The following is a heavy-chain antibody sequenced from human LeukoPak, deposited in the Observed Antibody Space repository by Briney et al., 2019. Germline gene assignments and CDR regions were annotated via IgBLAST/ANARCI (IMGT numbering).Heavy chain of an antibody. Sequence: PGGSLRLSCAASGFTFSSYAMSWVRQAPGKGLEWVSAISGSGGSTYYADSVKGRFTISRDNSKNTLYLQMNSQRAEDTAVYYCAKFTRSLVIAPDDYWGQGTLVTVSS. CDR3: AKFTRSLVIAPDDY. CDR1: GFTFSSYA. D-gene: IGHD3-9*01. J-gene: IGHJ4*02. CDR2: ISGSGGST. V-gene: IGHV3-23*01.